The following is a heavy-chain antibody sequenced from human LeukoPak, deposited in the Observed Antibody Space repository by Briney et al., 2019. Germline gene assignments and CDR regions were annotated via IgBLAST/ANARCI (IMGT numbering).Heavy chain of an antibody. V-gene: IGHV4-4*09. CDR2: IYNSENT. CDR1: GGSVSSYY. CDR3: ARFYSGPSGWFVLWYFDL. J-gene: IGHJ2*01. D-gene: IGHD6-19*01. Sequence: PSETLSPTCTVSGGSVSSYYWSWIRQPPGKGLGWIGYIYNSENTKYNSSLESRVSMSIDTSKNRFFLKLSSVTAADTAVYYCARFYSGPSGWFVLWYFDLWGRGSLVTVSS.